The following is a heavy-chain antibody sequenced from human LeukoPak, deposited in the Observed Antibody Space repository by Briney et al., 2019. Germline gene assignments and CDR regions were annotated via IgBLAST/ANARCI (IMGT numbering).Heavy chain of an antibody. CDR3: ARVDSSNWYEYRGYFDY. V-gene: IGHV4-34*01. CDR2: IYYSGST. J-gene: IGHJ4*02. CDR1: GGSFSGYY. D-gene: IGHD6-13*01. Sequence: SETLSLTCAVYGGSFSGYYWGWIRQPPGKGLEWIGSIYYSGSTYYNPSLKSRVTISVDTSKNQFSLKLSSVTAADTAVYYCARVDSSNWYEYRGYFDYWGQGTLVTVSS.